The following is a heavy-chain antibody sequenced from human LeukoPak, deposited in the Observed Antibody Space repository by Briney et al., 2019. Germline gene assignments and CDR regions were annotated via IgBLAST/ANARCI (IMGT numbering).Heavy chain of an antibody. Sequence: ASVKVSCKASGYTFTSYVISWVRQAPGQGLEWMGWISAYNGNTDYAHKLQGRVTMTTDTSTSTAYMELGSLRSDDTAVYYCARDGGVSGTTSLWGQGTLVTVSS. V-gene: IGHV1-18*01. CDR2: ISAYNGNT. CDR3: ARDGGVSGTTSL. D-gene: IGHD1-1*01. CDR1: GYTFTSYV. J-gene: IGHJ4*02.